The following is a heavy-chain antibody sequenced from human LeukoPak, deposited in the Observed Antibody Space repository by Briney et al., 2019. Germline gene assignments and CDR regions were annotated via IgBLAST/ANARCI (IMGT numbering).Heavy chain of an antibody. V-gene: IGHV4-59*01. CDR3: ARNVWRFGELSPYYFDY. J-gene: IGHJ4*02. CDR2: IYYSGST. Sequence: SETLSLTCTVSGGSISSYYWSWIRQPPGKGLEWIGYIYYSGSTNYNPSLKSRVTISVDTSKNQFSLKLSSVTAADTAVYYCARNVWRFGELSPYYFDYWGQGTLVTVSS. CDR1: GGSISSYY. D-gene: IGHD3-10*01.